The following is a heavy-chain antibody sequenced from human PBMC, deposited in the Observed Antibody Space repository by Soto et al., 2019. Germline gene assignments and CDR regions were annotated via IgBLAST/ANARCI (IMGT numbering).Heavy chain of an antibody. CDR1: GGTFSSYA. D-gene: IGHD3-22*01. CDR2: IIPIFGTA. CDR3: ARDSRYYYDSSANYYYYYGMDV. V-gene: IGHV1-69*01. Sequence: QVQLVQSGAEVKKPGSSVKVSCKASGGTFSSYAISWVRQAPGQGLEWMGGIIPIFGTANYAQKFQGRVTITADESTSTAYMELSSLRSEDTDVYYCARDSRYYYDSSANYYYYYGMDVWGQGTTVTVSS. J-gene: IGHJ6*02.